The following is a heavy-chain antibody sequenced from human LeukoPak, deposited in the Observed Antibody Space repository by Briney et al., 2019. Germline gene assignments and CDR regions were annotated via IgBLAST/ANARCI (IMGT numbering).Heavy chain of an antibody. V-gene: IGHV4-4*09. CDR1: GGSISSYY. Sequence: SETLSLTRTVSGGSISSYYWSWIRQPPGKGLEWIGYIYTSGSTNYNPSLKSRVTISVDTSKNQFSLKLGPGTGADTAVYYCARRQTYFDYWGQGTLVTVSS. J-gene: IGHJ4*02. CDR3: ARRQTYFDY. CDR2: IYTSGST.